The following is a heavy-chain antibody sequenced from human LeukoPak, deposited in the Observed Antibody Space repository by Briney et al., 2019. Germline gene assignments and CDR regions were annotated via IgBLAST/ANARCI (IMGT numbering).Heavy chain of an antibody. CDR1: GYTFTGYY. V-gene: IGHV1-2*02. Sequence: GASVKVSCKASGYTFTGYYMHWVRQAPGQGLEWMGWINPNSGGTNYAQKLQGRVTMTRDTSISTAYMELSRLRSDDTAVYYCARDGRQEWELPYYFDYWGQGTLVTVSS. CDR2: INPNSGGT. J-gene: IGHJ4*02. D-gene: IGHD1-26*01. CDR3: ARDGRQEWELPYYFDY.